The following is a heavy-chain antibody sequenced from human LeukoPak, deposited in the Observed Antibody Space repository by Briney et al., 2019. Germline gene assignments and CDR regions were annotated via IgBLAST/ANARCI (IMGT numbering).Heavy chain of an antibody. J-gene: IGHJ4*02. Sequence: GGSLRLSCAASGFMFGSNAMHWVRQAPGKGLEWVAVISYDGSNKYYADSEKGRITISRDNSKNMLYLEMSSLRAEDTAVYYCARGSQWLDSWFDCWGQGTLVTVSS. V-gene: IGHV3-30-3*01. D-gene: IGHD6-19*01. CDR3: ARGSQWLDSWFDC. CDR1: GFMFGSNA. CDR2: ISYDGSNK.